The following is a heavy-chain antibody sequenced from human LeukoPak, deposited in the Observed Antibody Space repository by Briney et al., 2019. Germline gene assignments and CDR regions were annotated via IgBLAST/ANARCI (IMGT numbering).Heavy chain of an antibody. CDR1: GGSFSGYY. J-gene: IGHJ6*03. D-gene: IGHD4-11*01. CDR2: INHSGST. V-gene: IGHV4-34*01. Sequence: SETLSLTCAVYGGSFSGYYWSWIRQPPGKGLEWIGEINHSGSTNYNPSLKSRVTISVDTSKNQFSLKLSSVTAADTAVYYCARVRRTAHRTTNDYSKGGRVMVYYYYMDVWGKGTTVTVSS. CDR3: ARVRRTAHRTTNDYSKGGRVMVYYYYMDV.